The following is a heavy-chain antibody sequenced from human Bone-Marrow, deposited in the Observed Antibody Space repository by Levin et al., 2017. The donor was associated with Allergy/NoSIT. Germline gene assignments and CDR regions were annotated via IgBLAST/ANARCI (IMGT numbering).Heavy chain of an antibody. Sequence: GGSLRLSCAASGFTFSDHYMDWVRQAPGKGLEWVGRIRNKAHSYTTEYAASVKGRFSISRDDSKNSVYLQMNSLKTEDTALYYCAGVGSSAISRDAMDDWGQGTTVTVSS. J-gene: IGHJ6*02. CDR3: AGVGSSAISRDAMDD. CDR1: GFTFSDHY. D-gene: IGHD3-16*01. CDR2: IRNKAHSYTT. V-gene: IGHV3-72*01.